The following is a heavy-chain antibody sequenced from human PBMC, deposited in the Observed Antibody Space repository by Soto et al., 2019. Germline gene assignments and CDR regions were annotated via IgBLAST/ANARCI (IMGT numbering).Heavy chain of an antibody. D-gene: IGHD3-3*01. J-gene: IGHJ4*02. CDR1: GFTFSSYA. CDR2: ISGSGGST. Sequence: EVQLLESGGGLVQPGGSLRLSCAASGFTFSSYAMSWVRQAPGKGLEWVSAISGSGGSTYYADSVKGRFTISRDNSKNTLYLQMNSLRAEDTAVYYCAKDLFLGRSTIFGVVIKGWSYFDYWGQGTLVTVSS. V-gene: IGHV3-23*01. CDR3: AKDLFLGRSTIFGVVIKGWSYFDY.